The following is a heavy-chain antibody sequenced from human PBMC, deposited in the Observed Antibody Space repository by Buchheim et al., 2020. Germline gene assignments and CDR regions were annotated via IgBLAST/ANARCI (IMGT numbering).Heavy chain of an antibody. Sequence: QVQLVESGGGVVQPGRSLRLSCAASGFTFSSYGMHWVRQAPGKGLEWVAVISYDGSNKYYADSVKGRFTISRDNSKNTLYLQMNSLRAEDTAVYYCAKELSKYGSGSYSPNWFDPWGQGTL. V-gene: IGHV3-30*18. CDR3: AKELSKYGSGSYSPNWFDP. J-gene: IGHJ5*02. CDR1: GFTFSSYG. D-gene: IGHD3-10*01. CDR2: ISYDGSNK.